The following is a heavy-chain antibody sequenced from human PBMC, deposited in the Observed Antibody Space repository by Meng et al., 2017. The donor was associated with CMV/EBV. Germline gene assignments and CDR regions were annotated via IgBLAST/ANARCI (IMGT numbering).Heavy chain of an antibody. D-gene: IGHD6-6*01. CDR3: ARGPIAARRVYFDY. CDR1: GGSISSSSYY. Sequence: SETLSLTCTVSGGSISSSSYYWGWIRQPPGKGLEWIGSIYYSGSTYYNPSLKSRVTISVDTSKNQFSLKLSSVTAADTAVYYCARGPIAARRVYFDYWGQGTPVTVSS. CDR2: IYYSGST. V-gene: IGHV4-39*07. J-gene: IGHJ4*02.